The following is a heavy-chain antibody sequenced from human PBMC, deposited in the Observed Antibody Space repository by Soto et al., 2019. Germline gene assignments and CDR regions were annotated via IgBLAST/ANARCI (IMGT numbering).Heavy chain of an antibody. D-gene: IGHD3-16*02. Sequence: SLRLSCAASGFTFSSYNMNWVRQAPGKGLEWVSAIGVSHSHIYYADSVKGRFTVSRDDAKSSLYLQMNSLRAEDTAVYYCARDPRVVPWGQGTLVTVSS. CDR1: GFTFSSYN. CDR3: ARDPRVVP. J-gene: IGHJ5*02. CDR2: IGVSHSHI. V-gene: IGHV3-21*01.